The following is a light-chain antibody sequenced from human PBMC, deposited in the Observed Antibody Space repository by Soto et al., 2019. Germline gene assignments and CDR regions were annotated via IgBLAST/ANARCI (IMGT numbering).Light chain of an antibody. V-gene: IGKV4-1*01. Sequence: DIVMTQSPDSLAVSLGERATINCKSSQNVLSTSNNRNYLAWYQHKPGQPPQLLVSWASTRDSAVPDRFRGSRSGTSFTLTISSLQAEDAAVYYCQQYYTTPHTFGQGTKVEI. CDR3: QQYYTTPHT. J-gene: IGKJ1*01. CDR2: WAS. CDR1: QNVLSTSNNRNY.